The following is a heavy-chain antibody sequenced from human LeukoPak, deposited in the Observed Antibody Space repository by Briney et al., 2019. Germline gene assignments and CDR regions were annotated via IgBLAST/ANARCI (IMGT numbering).Heavy chain of an antibody. V-gene: IGHV3-7*01. CDR1: GFTFSTFW. CDR2: IKQDGGEK. CDR3: VTVNNRNSDY. J-gene: IGHJ4*02. D-gene: IGHD4-23*01. Sequence: GGSLRLSCAASGFTFSTFWVPWVRQAPGKGLEWVANIKQDGGEKYYVDSVKGRFTISRDNANKSLSLQMNSLRVEDTAMYYCVTVNNRNSDYWGQGTLVTVAS.